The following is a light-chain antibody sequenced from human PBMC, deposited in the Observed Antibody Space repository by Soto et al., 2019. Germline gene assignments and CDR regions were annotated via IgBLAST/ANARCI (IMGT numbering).Light chain of an antibody. CDR2: DVT. CDR3: SSYTSSSTYV. J-gene: IGLJ1*01. CDR1: SSDVGGYDY. V-gene: IGLV2-14*01. Sequence: QSALTQPASLSVSPGQSVTISFTGTSSDVGGYDYVSCYQHHPGKAPKLVIYDVTYRPSGVSDRFSGSKSANTASLTISGLQAEDEADYYCSSYTSSSTYVFGTGTKVTVL.